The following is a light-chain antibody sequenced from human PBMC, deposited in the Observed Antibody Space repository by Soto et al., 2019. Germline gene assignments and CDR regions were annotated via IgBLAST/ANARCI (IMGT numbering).Light chain of an antibody. CDR3: QQYNSYSPWT. Sequence: DIQMTQSPSTLSASVGDRVTITCRASQSISSWLAWYQQKPGKAPKLLIYDASSLESGVPSRFSGSGSGTEFTLTISSPQPDDFATYYCQQYNSYSPWTFGQGTKVEIK. J-gene: IGKJ1*01. V-gene: IGKV1-5*01. CDR2: DAS. CDR1: QSISSW.